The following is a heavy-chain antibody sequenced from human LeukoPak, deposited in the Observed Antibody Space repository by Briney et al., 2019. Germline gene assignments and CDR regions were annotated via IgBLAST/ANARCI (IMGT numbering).Heavy chain of an antibody. V-gene: IGHV3-30*02. CDR2: IRYDGSEK. CDR3: TKGLSYSIDY. D-gene: IGHD4-11*01. Sequence: GGSLRLSCAASGFTFSDYGMHWDRQAPGKGLEWVAFIRYDGSEKYYADSVQGRFTISRDNSRNTVYLQMNSLRGEDTAVYYCTKGLSYSIDYWGQGTLVTVSS. J-gene: IGHJ4*02. CDR1: GFTFSDYG.